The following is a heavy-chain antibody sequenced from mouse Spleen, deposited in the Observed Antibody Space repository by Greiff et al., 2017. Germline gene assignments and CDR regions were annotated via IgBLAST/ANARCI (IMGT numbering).Heavy chain of an antibody. CDR1: GFTFSSFG. CDR2: ISSGSSTI. V-gene: IGHV5-17*02. D-gene: IGHD2-1*01. CDR3: AREDGNYGYFDY. Sequence: EVKLMESGGGLVQPGGSRKLSCAASGFTFSSFGMHWVRQAPEKGLEWVAYISSGSSTIYYADTVKGRFTISRDNPKNTLFLQMTSLRSEDTAMYYCAREDGNYGYFDYWGQGTTLTVSS. J-gene: IGHJ2*01.